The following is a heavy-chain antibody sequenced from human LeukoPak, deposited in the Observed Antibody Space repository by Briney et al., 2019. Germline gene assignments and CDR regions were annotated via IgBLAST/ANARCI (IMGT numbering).Heavy chain of an antibody. D-gene: IGHD5-18*01. V-gene: IGHV3-30*02. J-gene: IGHJ4*02. CDR1: GFTFSSYG. CDR2: IRYDGSNK. CDR3: AKDLRTAMVPTTPDY. Sequence: HPGGSLRLSCAASGFTFSSYGMHWVRQAPGKGLEWVAFIRYDGSNKYYADSVKGRFTISRDNSKSTLYLQMNSLRAEDTAVYYCAKDLRTAMVPTTPDYWGQGTLVTVSS.